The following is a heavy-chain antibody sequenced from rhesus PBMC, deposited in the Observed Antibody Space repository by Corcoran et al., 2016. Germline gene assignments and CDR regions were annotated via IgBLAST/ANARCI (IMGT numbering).Heavy chain of an antibody. CDR2: IGGSSGNT. V-gene: IGHV4-99*01. J-gene: IGHJ6*01. Sequence: QVQLQESGPGLVKPSETLSLTCAVSGYSISSGYYWGWIRQPPGKGLGWIGYIGGSSGNTYYNPSLKGRVTISKDTSKNQFSLKLSSVTAADTAVYYCARQGWNYYDYGLDSWGQGVVVTVSS. CDR3: ARQGWNYYDYGLDS. CDR1: GYSISSGYY. D-gene: IGHD1-1*01.